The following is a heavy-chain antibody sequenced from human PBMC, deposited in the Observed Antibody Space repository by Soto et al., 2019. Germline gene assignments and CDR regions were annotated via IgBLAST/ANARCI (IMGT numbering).Heavy chain of an antibody. D-gene: IGHD1-7*01. J-gene: IGHJ6*03. V-gene: IGHV1-8*02. Sequence: ASVKVSCKASGYTFTSYYMHWVRQAPGQGLEWMGRMNPNSGNTGYAQKFQGRVTMTRNTSISTAYMELSSLRSEDTAVYYCARGSITGTKLYYYYMDVWGKGTTVTVSS. CDR3: ARGSITGTKLYYYYMDV. CDR2: MNPNSGNT. CDR1: GYTFTSYY.